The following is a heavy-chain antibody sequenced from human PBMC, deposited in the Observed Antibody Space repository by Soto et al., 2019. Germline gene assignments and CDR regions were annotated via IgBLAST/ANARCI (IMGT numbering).Heavy chain of an antibody. D-gene: IGHD3-16*01. J-gene: IGHJ4*02. V-gene: IGHV4-59*01. CDR2: LHYSGSA. Sequence: SSETLWPTCTLSGASRCDYYRRWIRQSPGKGLAHIGYLHYSGSANYNPSLKSRVTISVDTSKNQFSLKLTSVIAADTAIYYCARSGHTFAGVVWGQG. CDR3: ARSGHTFAGVV. CDR1: GASRCDYY.